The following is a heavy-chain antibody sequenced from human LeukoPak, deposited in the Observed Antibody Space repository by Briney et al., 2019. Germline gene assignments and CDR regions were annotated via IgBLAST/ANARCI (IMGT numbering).Heavy chain of an antibody. CDR2: ISLSGSNI. Sequence: GGSLRLSCATSGFTFSDYYMSWVRQAPGKGLEWISDISLSGSNIYYADSVKGRFTISRDNAKNSLYLQMNSLRAEDTAVYYCARDDYGDSFGLWGRGTLVTVSS. CDR3: ARDDYGDSFGL. J-gene: IGHJ2*01. D-gene: IGHD4-17*01. V-gene: IGHV3-11*04. CDR1: GFTFSDYY.